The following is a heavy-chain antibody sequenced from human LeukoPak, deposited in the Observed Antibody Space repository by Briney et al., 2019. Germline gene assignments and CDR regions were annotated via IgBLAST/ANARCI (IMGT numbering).Heavy chain of an antibody. Sequence: GSLRLSCAASGFTFSNYVMSWIRQPPGKGLEWIGNIYYSGSTYYNPSLKSRVTISVDTSNNQFSLKLSSVTAADTAVYYCARASYGDPQHSYYYGMDVWGQGTTVTVSS. CDR3: ARASYGDPQHSYYYGMDV. V-gene: IGHV4-39*07. CDR1: GFTFSNYV. J-gene: IGHJ6*02. CDR2: IYYSGST. D-gene: IGHD4-17*01.